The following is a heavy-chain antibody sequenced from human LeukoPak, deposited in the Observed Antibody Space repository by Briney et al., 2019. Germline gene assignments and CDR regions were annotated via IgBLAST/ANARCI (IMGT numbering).Heavy chain of an antibody. Sequence: GGSLRLSCAVSGFTFSSYEMNWVRQAPGKGLEWVSYISSSGSTIYYADSVKGRFSISRDSSKNILYLQMNSLRAEDTAVYYCAKDRCSNGVGCYYYYMDVWGKGTTVTISS. CDR2: ISSSGSTI. J-gene: IGHJ6*03. CDR1: GFTFSSYE. D-gene: IGHD2-8*01. CDR3: AKDRCSNGVGCYYYYMDV. V-gene: IGHV3-48*03.